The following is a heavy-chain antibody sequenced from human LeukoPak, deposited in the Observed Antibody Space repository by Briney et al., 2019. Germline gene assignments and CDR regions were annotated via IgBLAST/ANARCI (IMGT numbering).Heavy chain of an antibody. CDR3: ARRVVAGTTVDF. CDR2: IFHDGTT. Sequence: SETLSLTCTVSGGSINSPNSYWGWIRQPPGKGLEWIGSIFHDGTTYYSPSLKSRVTVSVDTSLYQFSLSLMSMTAADTAVYYCARRVVAGTTVDFWGQGNLVTVSS. D-gene: IGHD1-1*01. CDR1: GGSINSPNSY. V-gene: IGHV4-39*01. J-gene: IGHJ4*02.